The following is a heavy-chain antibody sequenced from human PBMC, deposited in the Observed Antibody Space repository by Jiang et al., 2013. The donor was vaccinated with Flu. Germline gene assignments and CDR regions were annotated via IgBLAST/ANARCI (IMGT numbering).Heavy chain of an antibody. CDR1: GGSFSGYY. D-gene: IGHD3-22*01. V-gene: IGHV4-34*01. CDR2: INHSGST. Sequence: LLKPSETLSLTCAVYGGSFSGYYWSWIRQPPGKGLEWIGEINHSGSTNYNPSLKSRVTISVDTSKNQFSLKLSSVTAADTAVYYCARGRGYYLSGAFDIWGQGTMVTVSS. J-gene: IGHJ3*02. CDR3: ARGRGYYLSGAFDI.